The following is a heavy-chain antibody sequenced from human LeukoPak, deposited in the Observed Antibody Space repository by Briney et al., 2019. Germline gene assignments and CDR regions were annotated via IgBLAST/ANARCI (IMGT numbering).Heavy chain of an antibody. V-gene: IGHV3-30*18. CDR3: AKQMAVDYFDY. CDR2: ISYDGNNK. CDR1: GFTFSNFG. Sequence: QPGGSLRLSCAASGFTFSNFGMHWVRQAPGKGLEWVAVISYDGNNKYYADSVKGRFTISRDNAKNTLYLQMNSLRVEDTAVYYCAKQMAVDYFDYWGQGTLVTVSS. J-gene: IGHJ4*02. D-gene: IGHD5-24*01.